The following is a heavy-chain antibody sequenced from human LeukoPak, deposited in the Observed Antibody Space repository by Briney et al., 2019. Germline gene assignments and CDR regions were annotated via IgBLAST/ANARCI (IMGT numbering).Heavy chain of an antibody. J-gene: IGHJ2*01. CDR3: ARAFAGAPFDL. CDR2: VSSIGRQE. CDR1: GITLSNYD. V-gene: IGHV3-30*03. Sequence: GGSLRLSCAVSGITLSNYDMSWVRQAPGKGLEWAAVVSSIGRQEYYADSVKGRFTISGDDSKNTLYLQMTSLTVEDTGLYYCARAFAGAPFDLWGRGTLVTVSS. D-gene: IGHD3-10*01.